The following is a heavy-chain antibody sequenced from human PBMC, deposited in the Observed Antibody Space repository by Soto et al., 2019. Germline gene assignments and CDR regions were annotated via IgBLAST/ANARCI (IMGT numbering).Heavy chain of an antibody. CDR2: IYYSGST. J-gene: IGHJ5*02. D-gene: IGHD6-13*01. V-gene: IGHV4-59*12. Sequence: SETLSLTCTVSGGSISSYYWSWIRQPPGKGLEWIGYIYYSGSTNYNPSLKSRVTISVDTSKNQFSLKLSSVTAADTAVYYCSRDQSWQDLVWWFDPWGQGTLVTVSS. CDR3: SRDQSWQDLVWWFDP. CDR1: GGSISSYY.